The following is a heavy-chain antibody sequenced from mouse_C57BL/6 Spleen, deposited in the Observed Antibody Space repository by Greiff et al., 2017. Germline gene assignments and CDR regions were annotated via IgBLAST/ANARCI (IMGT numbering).Heavy chain of an antibody. CDR2: INPNNGGT. CDR1: GYTFTDYY. CDR3: ARGGRYDGYYEGELAY. V-gene: IGHV1-26*01. Sequence: EVQLQQSGPELVKPGASVKISCKASGYTFTDYYMNWVKQSHGKSLEWIGDINPNNGGTSYNQKFKGKATLTVDKSSSTAYMELRSLTSEDSAVYYCARGGRYDGYYEGELAYWGQGTLVTVSA. J-gene: IGHJ3*01. D-gene: IGHD2-3*01.